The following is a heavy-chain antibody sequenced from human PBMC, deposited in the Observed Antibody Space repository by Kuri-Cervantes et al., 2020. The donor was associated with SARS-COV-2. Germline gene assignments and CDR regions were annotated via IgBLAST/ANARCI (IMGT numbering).Heavy chain of an antibody. CDR1: GGSISSSSYY. CDR2: IYYSGST. V-gene: IGHV4-39*01. CDR3: ARYSSGWYWGGAFDI. D-gene: IGHD6-19*01. Sequence: GSLRLSCTVSGGSISSSSYYWGWIRQPPGKGLEWIGSIYYSGSTYYNPSLKSRVTISVDTSKNQFSLKLSSVTAADTAVYYCARYSSGWYWGGAFDIWGRGTMVTVSS. J-gene: IGHJ3*02.